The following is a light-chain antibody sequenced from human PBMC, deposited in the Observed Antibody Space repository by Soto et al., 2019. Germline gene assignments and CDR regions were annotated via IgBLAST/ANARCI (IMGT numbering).Light chain of an antibody. CDR3: VSFTSSTTYV. CDR2: DVT. Sequence: QSALTQPASVSDSPGQSITISCTGTSSDVGGSNHVSWYQQHPGKAPKLMIYDVTNRPSGVSHRFSGSKSGSTASLIISGLQAEDEADYYYVSFTSSTTYVFGTGTKVTVL. J-gene: IGLJ1*01. V-gene: IGLV2-14*01. CDR1: SSDVGGSNH.